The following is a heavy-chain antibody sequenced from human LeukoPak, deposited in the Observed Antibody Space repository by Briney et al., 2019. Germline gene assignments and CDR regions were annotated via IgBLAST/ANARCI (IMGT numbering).Heavy chain of an antibody. CDR3: ARYSSSWYVDWFDP. J-gene: IGHJ5*02. Sequence: SVKVSCKASGGTFSSYAISWVRQAPGQGLEWMGRIIPILGIANYAQKFQGRVTITADKSTSTAYMELSSLRSEDTAVYYCARYSSSWYVDWFDPWGQGTLVTVSS. CDR1: GGTFSSYA. CDR2: IIPILGIA. V-gene: IGHV1-69*04. D-gene: IGHD6-13*01.